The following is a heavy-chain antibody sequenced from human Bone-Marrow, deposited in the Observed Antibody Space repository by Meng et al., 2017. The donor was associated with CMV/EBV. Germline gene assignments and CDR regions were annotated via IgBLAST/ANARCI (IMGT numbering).Heavy chain of an antibody. CDR3: ARGDRVELEPFDY. Sequence: VELQAPGPSLRNPSQFPSLTCTVSGGSISSGTYYWNWIRQPAGKGLEWIGRTHTSGNTNYNPSLKSRVTISVDTSKNQLSLKVTSVTAADTAVYYCARGDRVELEPFDYWGRGILVTVSS. CDR2: THTSGNT. CDR1: GGSISSGTYY. V-gene: IGHV4-61*02. J-gene: IGHJ4*02. D-gene: IGHD1-1*01.